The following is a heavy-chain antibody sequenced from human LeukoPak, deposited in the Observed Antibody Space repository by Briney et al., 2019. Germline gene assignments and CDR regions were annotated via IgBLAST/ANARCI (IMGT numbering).Heavy chain of an antibody. CDR2: IRYDGSNK. CDR1: GFTFSSYG. D-gene: IGHD3-10*01. Sequence: PGGSLRLSCAASGFTFSSYGMHWVRQAPGKGLEWVAFIRYDGSNKYYADSVKGRFTISRDNSKNTLYLQMNSLRAEDTAVYYCAKDGRFGDYYYYYMDVWGKGTRSPSP. J-gene: IGHJ6*03. CDR3: AKDGRFGDYYYYYMDV. V-gene: IGHV3-30*02.